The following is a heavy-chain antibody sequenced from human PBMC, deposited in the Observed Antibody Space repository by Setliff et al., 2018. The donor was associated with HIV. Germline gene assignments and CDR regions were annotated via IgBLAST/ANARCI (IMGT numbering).Heavy chain of an antibody. CDR3: ARDKRYRFPFDS. D-gene: IGHD2-2*02. V-gene: IGHV4-34*01. CDR1: NDSINYQY. J-gene: IGHJ4*02. CDR2: ISHTGST. Sequence: SETLSLTCTVSNDSINYQYWAWIRQSPEMGLEWIAEISHTGSTKYNPSLGSRVTISLATSKNQFSLSLRSLSAADTAVYYCARDKRYRFPFDSWGQGTLVTVSS.